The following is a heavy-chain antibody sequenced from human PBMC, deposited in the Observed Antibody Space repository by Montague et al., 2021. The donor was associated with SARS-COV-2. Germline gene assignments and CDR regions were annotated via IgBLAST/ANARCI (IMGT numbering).Heavy chain of an antibody. J-gene: IGHJ4*02. CDR2: ISISGST. V-gene: IGHV4-61*02. CDR3: ARDIGVAELFDY. Sequence: TLSLTCTVSGGAISSGSYYWSWIRPPAGKGLEWIGRISISGSTNYNPSLKSRVTISVYTSKNQFYLRLLSVTAADTDVYYCARDIGVAELFDYWGQGTLVTVSS. CDR1: GGAISSGSYY. D-gene: IGHD6-19*01.